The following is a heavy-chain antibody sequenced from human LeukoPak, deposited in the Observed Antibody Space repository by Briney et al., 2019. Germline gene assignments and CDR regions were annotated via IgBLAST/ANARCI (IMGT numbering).Heavy chain of an antibody. CDR1: GASISGSGYY. Sequence: SETLSLTCAVSGASISGSGYYLGWIRQPPGKGLEWIGEINHSGSTNYNPSLKSRVTISVDTSKNQFSLKLSSVTAADTAAYYCARTCGGDCYPRQGAFDIWGQGTMVTVSS. CDR3: ARTCGGDCYPRQGAFDI. V-gene: IGHV4-39*07. D-gene: IGHD2-21*02. J-gene: IGHJ3*02. CDR2: INHSGST.